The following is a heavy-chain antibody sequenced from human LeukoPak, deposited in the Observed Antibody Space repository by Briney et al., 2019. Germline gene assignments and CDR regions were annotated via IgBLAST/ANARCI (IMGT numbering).Heavy chain of an antibody. V-gene: IGHV3-30*09. CDR1: GFTFSSYA. D-gene: IGHD6-19*01. CDR2: ISFDGSNK. Sequence: PGRSLRLSCAASGFTFSSYAMHWVRQAPGKGLEWVSLISFDGSNKYYADSVKGRFAISRDNSKNTLYLQMNSLRPEDTAVYYCARGNGLSSGWYEFDFWGQGALVAVSS. J-gene: IGHJ4*02. CDR3: ARGNGLSSGWYEFDF.